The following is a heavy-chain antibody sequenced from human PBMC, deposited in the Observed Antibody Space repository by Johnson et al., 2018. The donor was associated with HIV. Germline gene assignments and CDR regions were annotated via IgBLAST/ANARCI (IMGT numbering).Heavy chain of an antibody. CDR1: GFTFDDYG. CDR2: VNWNGGST. J-gene: IGHJ3*02. D-gene: IGHD6-19*01. Sequence: EVQVVESGGGVVRPGGSLRLSCAASGFTFDDYGMSWVRQAPGKGLEWVSGVNWNGGSTGYADSVKGRLTISRDNAKKSLYLRMNSLRAEDTALYYCARDWGSSGWIDAFDIWGQGTMVTVSS. V-gene: IGHV3-20*04. CDR3: ARDWGSSGWIDAFDI.